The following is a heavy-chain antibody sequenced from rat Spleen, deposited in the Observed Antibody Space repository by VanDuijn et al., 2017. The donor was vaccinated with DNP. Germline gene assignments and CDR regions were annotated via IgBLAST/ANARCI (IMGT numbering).Heavy chain of an antibody. D-gene: IGHD4-3*01. Sequence: EVQLVESGGGLVQPKGSLKLSCAASGFDFNSYTMSWVRQAPGKGLDWVASISIRTHNFATLYADSEEERFTVSRDASQSMVYLQMNNLKTEDTALYYCTRGPPFDYWGQGVMVTVSS. CDR3: TRGPPFDY. J-gene: IGHJ2*01. CDR2: ISIRTHNFAT. CDR1: GFDFNSYT. V-gene: IGHV10-4*01.